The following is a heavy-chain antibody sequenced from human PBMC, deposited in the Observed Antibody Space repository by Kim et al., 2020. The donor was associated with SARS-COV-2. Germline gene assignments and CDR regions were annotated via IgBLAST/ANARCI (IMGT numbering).Heavy chain of an antibody. J-gene: IGHJ6*02. CDR3: VRDRGGRTGMDV. V-gene: IGHV3-7*01. CDR2: IKEDGSEK. Sequence: GGSLRLSCVDSEFTFSSYWMSWVRQAPGKGLEWVAYIKEDGSEKYYVDSVKGRFTISRDNAKNSLYLQMNSLRAEDTAAYYCVRDRGGRTGMDVWGQGPT. CDR1: EFTFSSYW.